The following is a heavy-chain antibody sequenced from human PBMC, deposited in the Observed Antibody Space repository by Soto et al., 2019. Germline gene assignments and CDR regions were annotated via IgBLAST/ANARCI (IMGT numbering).Heavy chain of an antibody. CDR1: GGSISSYY. V-gene: IGHV4-59*01. Sequence: SETLSLTCTVSGGSISSYYWSWIRQPPGKGLEWIGYIYYSGSTNYNPSLKSRVTISVDTSKNQFSLKLSSVTAADTAVYYCARDGVSHYDFWSGPNWFDPWGQGALVTVSS. D-gene: IGHD3-3*01. J-gene: IGHJ5*02. CDR3: ARDGVSHYDFWSGPNWFDP. CDR2: IYYSGST.